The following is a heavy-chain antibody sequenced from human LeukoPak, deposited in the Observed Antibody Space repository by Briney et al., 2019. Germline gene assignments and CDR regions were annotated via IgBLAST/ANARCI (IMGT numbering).Heavy chain of an antibody. D-gene: IGHD5-24*01. J-gene: IGHJ2*01. CDR3: ARGSQRWLQYWYFDL. V-gene: IGHV4-59*01. CDR2: IYYSGST. CDR1: GGSISSYY. Sequence: SETLSLTRTVSGGSISSYYWSWTRQPPGKGLEWIGYIYYSGSTNYNPSLKSRVTISVDTSKNQFSLKLSSVTAADTAVYYCARGSQRWLQYWYFDLWGRGTLVTVSS.